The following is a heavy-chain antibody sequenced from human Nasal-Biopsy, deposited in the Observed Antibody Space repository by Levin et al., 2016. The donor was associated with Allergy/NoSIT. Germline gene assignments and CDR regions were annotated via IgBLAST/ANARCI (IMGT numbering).Heavy chain of an antibody. CDR2: ISAYNGNT. D-gene: IGHD3-10*01. V-gene: IGHV1-18*01. CDR3: ARADAYGSGSYSIY. Sequence: ASVKVSCKASGYTFTDYAVSWVRQAPGQGLEWMGWISAYNGNTHYAQNFQGRVTMTTDTSTSTAYLELMSLRSDDAAVYYCARADAYGSGSYSIYWGQGTLVTVS. J-gene: IGHJ4*02. CDR1: GYTFTDYA.